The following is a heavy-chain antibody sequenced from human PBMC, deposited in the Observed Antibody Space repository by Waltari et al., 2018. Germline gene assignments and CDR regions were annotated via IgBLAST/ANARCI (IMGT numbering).Heavy chain of an antibody. CDR3: AKDLIPSYYDSSGGHAFDI. CDR1: GFTFSSSA. CDR2: ISGSGDNT. V-gene: IGHV3-23*04. J-gene: IGHJ3*02. Sequence: EVQVVESGGGLVQPGGSLRPSCEASGFTFSSSALSWVRQAPGRGLEWVSGISGSGDNTYYTDSVKGRFTISRDNSKNTVYVQMNNLRAEDTAVYYCAKDLIPSYYDSSGGHAFDIWGQGTMVTVSS. D-gene: IGHD3-22*01.